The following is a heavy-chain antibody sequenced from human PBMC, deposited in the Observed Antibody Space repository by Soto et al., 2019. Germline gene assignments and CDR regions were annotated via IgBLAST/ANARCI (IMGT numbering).Heavy chain of an antibody. D-gene: IGHD7-27*01. CDR2: INAGNGNT. V-gene: IGHV1-3*01. CDR3: SRVYPGETSAFDP. CDR1: GYTFTSYT. Sequence: GASVKVSCKASGYTFTSYTMHWVRQAPGQRLEWMGWINAGNGNTKYAQKFQGRVTISRDTSASTVYTELSSLRSEDTAVYYCSRVYPGETSAFDPWGQGTLLTVSS. J-gene: IGHJ5*02.